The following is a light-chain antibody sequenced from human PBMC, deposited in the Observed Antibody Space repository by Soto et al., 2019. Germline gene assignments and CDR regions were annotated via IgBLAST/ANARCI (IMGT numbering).Light chain of an antibody. CDR2: DAS. J-gene: IGKJ1*01. V-gene: IGKV3-11*01. CDR1: QSVSSY. Sequence: EIVLTQSPATMSLSPGERATLSCRASQSVSSYLAWYQQKPGQAPRLLIYDASKRATGIPARFSGSGSETDFTLTISSLEPEEFAVYYCQQRTNWPRTVGQGTKVDIK. CDR3: QQRTNWPRT.